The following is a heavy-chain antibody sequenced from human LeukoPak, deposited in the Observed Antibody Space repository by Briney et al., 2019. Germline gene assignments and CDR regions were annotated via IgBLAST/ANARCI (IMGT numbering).Heavy chain of an antibody. J-gene: IGHJ4*02. CDR2: IIHIFGTA. CDR1: GGTFSSYA. D-gene: IGHD2-2*01. CDR3: ARERPGYCSSTSCNGAFDY. Sequence: SVKVSCKASGGTFSSYAISWVRQAPGQGLEWMGGIIHIFGTANYAQKFQGRVTITTDESTSTAYMELSSLRSEDTAVYYCARERPGYCSSTSCNGAFDYWGQGTLVTVSS. V-gene: IGHV1-69*05.